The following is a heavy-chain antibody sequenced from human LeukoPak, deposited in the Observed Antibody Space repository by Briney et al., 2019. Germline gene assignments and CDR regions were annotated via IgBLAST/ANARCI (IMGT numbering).Heavy chain of an antibody. Sequence: GESLTLSCAPSGVTASIQYMRWVRHAPGRALEWGGAIYSGGNQFYADSVKGGFTISRDNSKNTLYLQMNSLRAEDTAVYYCAREDYYDRIREYWFDPWGQGTLVTVSS. J-gene: IGHJ5*02. CDR2: IYSGGNQ. CDR3: AREDYYDRIREYWFDP. CDR1: GVTASIQY. V-gene: IGHV3-66*01. D-gene: IGHD3-22*01.